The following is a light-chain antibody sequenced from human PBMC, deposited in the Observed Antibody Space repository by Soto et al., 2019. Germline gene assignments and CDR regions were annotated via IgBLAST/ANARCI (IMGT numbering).Light chain of an antibody. Sequence: QSALTQPASVSGSPGQSITFSCTGTSNDIGGYNYVSWFQHHPDKAPKLLIYEVNYRPSGVSNRFSGSKSGNTASLTISGLQAEDEADYYCSSYTSSSTLYVFGTGTKLTVL. CDR3: SSYTSSSTLYV. CDR1: SNDIGGYNY. J-gene: IGLJ1*01. V-gene: IGLV2-14*01. CDR2: EVN.